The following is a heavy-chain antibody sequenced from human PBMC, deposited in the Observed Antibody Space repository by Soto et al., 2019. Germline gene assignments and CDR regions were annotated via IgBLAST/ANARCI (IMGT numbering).Heavy chain of an antibody. CDR2: IYSGGST. D-gene: IGHD6-19*01. J-gene: IGHJ6*02. Sequence: EVQLVETGGGLIQPGGSLRLSCAASGFTVSSNYMSWVRQAPGKGLEWVSVIYSGGSTYYADSVKGRFTSSRDNSKNTLYLQMNSLRAEDTAVYYCASQGQWLVPRGRGEEYGMDVWGQGTTVTVSS. CDR1: GFTVSSNY. V-gene: IGHV3-53*02. CDR3: ASQGQWLVPRGRGEEYGMDV.